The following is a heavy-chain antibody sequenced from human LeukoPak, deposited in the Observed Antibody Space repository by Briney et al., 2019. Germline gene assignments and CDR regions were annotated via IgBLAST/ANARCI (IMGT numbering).Heavy chain of an antibody. Sequence: ASVKVSCKASGYTFTSYYMHWVRQAPGQGLEWMGWISAYNGNTNYAQKLQGRVTMTTDTSTSTAYMELRSLRSDDTAVYYCALRTGTLPYYFDYWGQGTLVTVSS. CDR2: ISAYNGNT. D-gene: IGHD1-7*01. CDR3: ALRTGTLPYYFDY. CDR1: GYTFTSYY. J-gene: IGHJ4*02. V-gene: IGHV1-18*04.